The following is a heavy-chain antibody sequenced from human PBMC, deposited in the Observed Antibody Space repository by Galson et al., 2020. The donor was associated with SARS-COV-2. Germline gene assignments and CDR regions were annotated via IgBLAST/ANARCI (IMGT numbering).Heavy chain of an antibody. CDR1: GFTFSSYA. J-gene: IGHJ6*02. CDR3: ARDRVTMVRLVLYYYYGMDV. Sequence: GGSLRLSCAASGFTFSSYAMHWVRQAPGKGLEWVAVISYDGSNKYYADSVKGRFTISRDNSKNTLYLQMNSLRAEDMAVYYCARDRVTMVRLVLYYYYGMDVWGQGTTVTVSS. CDR2: ISYDGSNK. V-gene: IGHV3-30-3*01. D-gene: IGHD3-10*01.